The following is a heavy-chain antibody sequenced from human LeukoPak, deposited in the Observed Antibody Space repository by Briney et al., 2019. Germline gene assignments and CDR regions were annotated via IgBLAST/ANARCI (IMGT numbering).Heavy chain of an antibody. CDR3: ARERRYYYDSSGYLTKGLYYYYYGMDV. D-gene: IGHD3-22*01. Sequence: SETLSLTCAISGDSVSSNSAAWNWIRQYPSRGLEWLGRTYYRSKWYNDYAVSVKSRITINPDTSKNQFSLQLNSVTPEDTAVYYCARERRYYYDSSGYLTKGLYYYYYGMDVWGQGTTVTVSS. CDR2: TYYRSKWYN. V-gene: IGHV6-1*01. CDR1: GDSVSSNSAA. J-gene: IGHJ6*02.